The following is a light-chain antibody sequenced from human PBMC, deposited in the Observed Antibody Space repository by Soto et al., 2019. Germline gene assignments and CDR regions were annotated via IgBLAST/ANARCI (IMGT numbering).Light chain of an antibody. CDR1: QSISSW. CDR3: QQYNSYPRT. J-gene: IGKJ1*01. V-gene: IGKV1-5*01. CDR2: DAS. Sequence: DIQMTQSPSTLSASVGDRVTITCRASQSISSWLAWYQQKPGKAPKLLIYDASSLESGVPSRFSGSGSGTEFTLTTSSLQPDDFATYYCQQYNSYPRTFGQGTRVDTK.